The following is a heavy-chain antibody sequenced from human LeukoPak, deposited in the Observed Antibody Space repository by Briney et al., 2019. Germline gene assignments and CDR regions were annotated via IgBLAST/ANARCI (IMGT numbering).Heavy chain of an antibody. D-gene: IGHD2-2*01. CDR2: IYYSGST. J-gene: IGHJ6*03. CDR3: ARARYCSSASCYSTYYYYMDV. V-gene: IGHV4-30-4*08. Sequence: PSETLSLTCTVSGGSISSGDYYWSWIRQPPGKGLEWIGYIYYSGSTYYNPSLKSRVTISVDTSENQFSLKLSSVAAADTAVYYCARARYCSSASCYSTYYYYMDVWGKGTTVTVSS. CDR1: GGSISSGDYY.